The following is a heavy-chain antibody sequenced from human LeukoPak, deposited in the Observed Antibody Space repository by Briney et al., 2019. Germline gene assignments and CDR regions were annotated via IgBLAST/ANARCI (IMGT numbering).Heavy chain of an antibody. Sequence: PGGSLRLSCAASGFTFSSYSMNWVRQAPGKGLEWVSAISGSTYYADSVKGRFTMSRDNSKNTLYLQMNSLRAEDTAVYYCAKTVRGYSYGLDYWGQGTLVTVSS. J-gene: IGHJ4*02. CDR1: GFTFSSYS. D-gene: IGHD5-18*01. CDR3: AKTVRGYSYGLDY. CDR2: ISGST. V-gene: IGHV3-23*01.